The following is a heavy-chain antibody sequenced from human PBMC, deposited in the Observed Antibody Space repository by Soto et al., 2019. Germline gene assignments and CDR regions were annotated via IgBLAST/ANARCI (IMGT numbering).Heavy chain of an antibody. J-gene: IGHJ4*02. CDR3: ASSYSSSWTQNFDY. CDR2: IYYSGST. V-gene: IGHV4-30-4*01. Sequence: SETLSLTCTVSGGSISSGDYYWSWIRQPPGKGLEWIGYIYYSGSTYYNPSLKSRVTISVDTSKNQFSLKLSSVTAADTAVYYCASSYSSSWTQNFDYWGLGTLVTVSS. D-gene: IGHD6-13*01. CDR1: GGSISSGDYY.